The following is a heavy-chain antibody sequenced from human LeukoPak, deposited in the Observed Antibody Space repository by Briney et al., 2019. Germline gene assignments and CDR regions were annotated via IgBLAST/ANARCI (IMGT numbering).Heavy chain of an antibody. CDR1: GFTFSSYG. Sequence: GGSLRLSCAASGFTFSSYGMHWVRQAPGKGLEWVAIIRYDGSNKYYADSVKGRFTISRDNSKNTLYLQMNSLRAEDTAVYYCAKESHAFDIWGQGTMVTVSS. CDR3: AKESHAFDI. V-gene: IGHV3-30*02. J-gene: IGHJ3*02. CDR2: IRYDGSNK.